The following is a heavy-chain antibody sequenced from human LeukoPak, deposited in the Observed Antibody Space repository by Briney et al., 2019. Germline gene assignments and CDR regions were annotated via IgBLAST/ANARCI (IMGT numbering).Heavy chain of an antibody. J-gene: IGHJ5*02. CDR2: IRNDGSND. CDR1: GFTFSDFG. V-gene: IGHV3-30*02. Sequence: GGSLRLSCAASGFTFSDFGMNWVRQAPGKGLEWVAFIRNDGSNDYYPDSVKGRFTISRDNSRTTLYLQMHSLRIEDTAVYYCVKGGSSSHNWFDPWGQGILVTVSS. D-gene: IGHD6-13*01. CDR3: VKGGSSSHNWFDP.